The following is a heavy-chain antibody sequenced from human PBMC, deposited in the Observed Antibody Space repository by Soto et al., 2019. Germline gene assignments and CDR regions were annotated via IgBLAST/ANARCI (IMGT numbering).Heavy chain of an antibody. CDR1: GYTFTRYT. D-gene: IGHD2-15*01. V-gene: IGHV1-3*01. CDR2: INPDNGNT. CDR3: ARGIATGQLDP. Sequence: ASVELSCKASGYTFTRYTINWVRQAPGQRLEWMGWINPDNGNTKSSQKFQDRVIITRDTSASTAYMDLSSLRSEDTAVYYCARGIATGQLDPWGQGTMVTVYS. J-gene: IGHJ5*02.